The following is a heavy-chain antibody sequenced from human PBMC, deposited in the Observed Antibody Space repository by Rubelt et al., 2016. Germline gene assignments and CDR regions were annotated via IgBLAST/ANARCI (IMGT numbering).Heavy chain of an antibody. CDR3: RYSGNAFDI. CDR2: INSEGSST. J-gene: IGHJ3*02. CDR1: GFTFSSYA. V-gene: IGHV3-74*01. Sequence: GLVQPGGSLRLSCAASGFTFSSYAMSWVRQAPGKGLVWVSRINSEGSSTSYADSVKGRFTISRDNAKNTLYLQMNSLRAEDTAVYYCRYSGNAFDIWGQGTMVTVSS. D-gene: IGHD1-26*01.